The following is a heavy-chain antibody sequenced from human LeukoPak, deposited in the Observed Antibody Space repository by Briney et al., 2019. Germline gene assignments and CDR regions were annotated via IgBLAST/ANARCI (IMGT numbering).Heavy chain of an antibody. V-gene: IGHV3-23*01. Sequence: GGSLRLSCAASGFTFNTYAMSWVRQAPGTGLEWVSSISGSGGSTYYADSVKGRFTISRDSSKNTLYLQMNSLRAEDTAVYYCARDTSWYGAFDIWGQGTMVTVSS. CDR2: ISGSGGST. CDR1: GFTFNTYA. J-gene: IGHJ3*02. D-gene: IGHD2-2*01. CDR3: ARDTSWYGAFDI.